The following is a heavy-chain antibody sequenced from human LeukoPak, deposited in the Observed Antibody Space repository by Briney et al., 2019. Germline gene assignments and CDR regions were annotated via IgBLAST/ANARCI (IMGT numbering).Heavy chain of an antibody. Sequence: PGGSLRLSCAASGFTFDDYGMSWVRQAPGKGLEWVSGINWNGGSTGYADSVKGRFTISRDNSKNTLYLQMNSLRAEDTAVYYCAKGQGYCTNGVCPFNYWGQGTLVTVSS. J-gene: IGHJ4*02. CDR2: INWNGGST. D-gene: IGHD2-8*01. CDR1: GFTFDDYG. CDR3: AKGQGYCTNGVCPFNY. V-gene: IGHV3-20*04.